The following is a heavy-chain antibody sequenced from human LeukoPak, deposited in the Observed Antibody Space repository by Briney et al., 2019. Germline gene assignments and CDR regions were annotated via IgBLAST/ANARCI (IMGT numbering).Heavy chain of an antibody. J-gene: IGHJ4*02. CDR2: IYHSGST. CDR3: ASLDSSGYYSPIYY. Sequence: PSETPSLTCSVSGDSISSGYYWGWIRQPPGKGLEWIGSIYHSGSTYYKLSLKSRVTISVDTSKNQFSLKLSSVTAADTAVYYCASLDSSGYYSPIYYWGQGTLVTVSS. CDR1: GDSISSGYY. V-gene: IGHV4-38-2*02. D-gene: IGHD3-22*01.